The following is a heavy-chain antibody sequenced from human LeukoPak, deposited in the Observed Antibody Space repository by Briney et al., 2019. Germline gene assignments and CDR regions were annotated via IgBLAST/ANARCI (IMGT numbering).Heavy chain of an antibody. CDR2: IYYSGST. Sequence: SETLSLTCTVSGGSISSYYWSWIRQPPGKGLEWIGYIYYSGSTNYNPSLKSRVTISVDTSKNQFSLKLSSVTAADTAVYYCARGRSRYCSSASCLRGMDVWGQGTTVTVSS. J-gene: IGHJ6*02. D-gene: IGHD2-2*01. V-gene: IGHV4-59*12. CDR1: GGSISSYY. CDR3: ARGRSRYCSSASCLRGMDV.